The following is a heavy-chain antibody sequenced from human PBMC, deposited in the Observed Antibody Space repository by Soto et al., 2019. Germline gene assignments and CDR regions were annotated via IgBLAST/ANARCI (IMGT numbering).Heavy chain of an antibody. D-gene: IGHD2-15*01. CDR1: GASISSGDYY. J-gene: IGHJ6*02. CDR3: ARYSQGYCSGGSCSNRDYGMDV. V-gene: IGHV4-30-4*01. CDR2: IYYSGST. Sequence: TSETLSLTCTVSGASISSGDYYWTWIRQPPGKGLEWIGSIYYSGSTYYNPSLKSRVTISVDTSNNQFSLKLSSVTAADTAVYYCARYSQGYCSGGSCSNRDYGMDVWGQGTTVTVSS.